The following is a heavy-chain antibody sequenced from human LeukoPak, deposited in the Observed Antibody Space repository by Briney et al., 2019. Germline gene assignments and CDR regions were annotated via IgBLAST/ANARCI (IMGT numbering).Heavy chain of an antibody. CDR2: IYTSGST. CDR3: ATIGPSVAAEGY. D-gene: IGHD6-13*01. J-gene: IGHJ4*02. V-gene: IGHV4-61*02. CDR1: GGSISSGSYY. Sequence: SQTLSLTCTVSGGSISSGSYYWSWIRQPAGKGLEWIGRIYTSGSTNYNPSLKSRVTISVDTSKNQFSLKLTSVTAADTAVYYCATIGPSVAAEGYWGQGILITVSS.